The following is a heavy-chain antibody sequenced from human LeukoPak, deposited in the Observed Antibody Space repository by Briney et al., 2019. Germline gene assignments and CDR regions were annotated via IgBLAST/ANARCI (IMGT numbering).Heavy chain of an antibody. D-gene: IGHD2-15*01. CDR2: IRYDGSNK. CDR1: GFTFSSYG. V-gene: IGHV3-30*02. J-gene: IGHJ4*02. CDR3: AGSGYSPFDY. Sequence: GGSLRLSCAASGFTFSSYGMHWVRQAPGKGLEWAAFIRYDGSNKYYADSVKGRFTISRDNSKNTLYLQMNSLRAEDTAVYYCAGSGYSPFDYWGQGTLVTVSS.